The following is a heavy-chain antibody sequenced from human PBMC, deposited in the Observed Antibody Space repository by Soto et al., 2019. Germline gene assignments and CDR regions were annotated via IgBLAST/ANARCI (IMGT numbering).Heavy chain of an antibody. V-gene: IGHV3-30-3*01. Sequence: FLRLSGAASGCTFSSYAVHWVRQAPGKGLEWVAVISYDGSNKYYADAVKGRFTISRDNYKNTLYLQMNSLRAEDTAVYYCARVWRYDFDYWGQGTLVTVSS. CDR1: GCTFSSYA. J-gene: IGHJ4*02. CDR2: ISYDGSNK. CDR3: ARVWRYDFDY. D-gene: IGHD3-3*01.